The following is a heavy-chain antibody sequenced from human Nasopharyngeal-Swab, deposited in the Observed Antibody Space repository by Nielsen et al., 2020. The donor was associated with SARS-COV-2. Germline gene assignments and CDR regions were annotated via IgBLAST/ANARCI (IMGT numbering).Heavy chain of an antibody. CDR2: FDPEDGET. J-gene: IGHJ6*03. V-gene: IGHV1-24*01. CDR3: ATIEISGKGAYYYYMDV. Sequence: WVRQAPGQGLEWMGGFDPEDGETIYAQKFQGRVTMTGDTSTDTAYMELSSLRSEDTAVYYCATIEISGKGAYYYYMDVWGKGTTVTVSS. D-gene: IGHD3-10*01.